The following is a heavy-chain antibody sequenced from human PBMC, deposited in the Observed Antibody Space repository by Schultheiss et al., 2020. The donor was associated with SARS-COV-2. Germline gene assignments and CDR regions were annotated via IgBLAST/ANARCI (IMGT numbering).Heavy chain of an antibody. J-gene: IGHJ2*01. CDR2: IYYSGST. D-gene: IGHD3-3*01. CDR3: ARDQPWIFGVPRHWYFDL. Sequence: SETLSLTCTVSGGSISSYYWSWIRQPPGKGLEWIGYIYYSGSTNYNPSLKSRVTISVDTSKNQFSLKLSSVTAADTAVYYCARDQPWIFGVPRHWYFDLWGRGTLVTVSS. V-gene: IGHV4-59*12. CDR1: GGSISSYY.